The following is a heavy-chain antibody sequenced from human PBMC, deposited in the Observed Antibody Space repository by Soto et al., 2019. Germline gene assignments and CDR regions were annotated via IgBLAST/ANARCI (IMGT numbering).Heavy chain of an antibody. CDR1: GYTFTSYG. CDR3: ARDRIAVAGTYYYYYYGMDV. V-gene: IGHV1-18*04. CDR2: ISAYSGNT. Sequence: GASVKVSCKASGYTFTSYGISWVRQAPGQGLEWMGWISAYSGNTNYAQKLQGRVTMTTDTSTSTAYMELRSLRSDDTAVYYCARDRIAVAGTYYYYYYGMDVWGQGTTVTVSS. J-gene: IGHJ6*02. D-gene: IGHD6-19*01.